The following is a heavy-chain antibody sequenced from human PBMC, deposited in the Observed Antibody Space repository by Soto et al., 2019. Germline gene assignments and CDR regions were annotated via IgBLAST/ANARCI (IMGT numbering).Heavy chain of an antibody. CDR2: ISSSSSTM. CDR3: ARVPYYDILTGQYYGMDV. V-gene: IGHV3-48*02. Sequence: GGSLRLSCAASGFTFSSYSMNWVRQAPGKGLEWVSYISSSSSTMYYADSVKGRFTISRDNAKNSLYLQMNSLRDEDTAVYYCARVPYYDILTGQYYGMDVWGQGTTVTVSS. J-gene: IGHJ6*02. D-gene: IGHD3-9*01. CDR1: GFTFSSYS.